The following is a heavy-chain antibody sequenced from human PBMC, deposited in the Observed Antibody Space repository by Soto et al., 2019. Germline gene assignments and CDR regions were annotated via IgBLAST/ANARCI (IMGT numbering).Heavy chain of an antibody. J-gene: IGHJ4*02. Sequence: EVQLVESGGGLVQPGGSLRLSCAASGFTFSSHNMNWVRQAPGKGLEWVSYISSGSGTIYYAASVKGRFTISTDNVKNSLYLQMNSLRDEDTAGYYCATRIAVAAGFDYWGQGTLVTVSS. D-gene: IGHD6-19*01. CDR3: ATRIAVAAGFDY. V-gene: IGHV3-48*02. CDR1: GFTFSSHN. CDR2: ISSGSGTI.